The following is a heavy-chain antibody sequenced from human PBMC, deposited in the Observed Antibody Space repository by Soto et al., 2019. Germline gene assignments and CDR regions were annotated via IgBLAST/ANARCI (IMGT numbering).Heavy chain of an antibody. CDR2: TFVTGAT. J-gene: IGHJ6*02. V-gene: IGHV4-61*01. Sequence: QVQLQESGPGLVKSSETLSLICFVSGEALGSGQSYWNWLRQAPGKGLEWIGQTFVTGATKYSASRKSGFTMPVDTSKSQISLTRTSVDAADSARYFGARGRSDSAGRSFGRRMDVGAQGTTVTVSS. CDR1: GEALGSGQSY. CDR3: ARGRSDSAGRSFGRRMDV. D-gene: IGHD3-10*01.